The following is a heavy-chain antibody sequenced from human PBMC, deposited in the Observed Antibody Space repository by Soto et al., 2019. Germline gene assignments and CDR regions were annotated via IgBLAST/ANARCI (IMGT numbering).Heavy chain of an antibody. CDR1: GYTFTNYV. D-gene: IGHD6-13*01. CDR2: ISANNGNT. CDR3: ARDGYQTHY. V-gene: IGHV1-18*04. Sequence: ASVKGSWKASGYTFTNYVISWVRQAPGQGLEWMGWISANNGNTNYAQRLQGRVTMTTDKSTSTAYMEVRSLRSDDTAVYYCARDGYQTHYPGQAPLVTVSS. J-gene: IGHJ4*02.